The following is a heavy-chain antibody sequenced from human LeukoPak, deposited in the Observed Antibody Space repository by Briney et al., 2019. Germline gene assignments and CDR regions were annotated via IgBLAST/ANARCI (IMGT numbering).Heavy chain of an antibody. CDR3: ARIPTGYGVNSGGY. CDR2: IHSGGST. D-gene: IGHD4/OR15-4a*01. J-gene: IGHJ4*02. Sequence: GGFLRLSCAASGFTVSNNYMTWVRQAPGKGLEWVSVIHSGGSTYYADAVKGRFTISRDNSKNTLYLQMNSLRVEDTAIYYCARIPTGYGVNSGGYWGQGTLVTVSS. CDR1: GFTVSNNY. V-gene: IGHV3-53*01.